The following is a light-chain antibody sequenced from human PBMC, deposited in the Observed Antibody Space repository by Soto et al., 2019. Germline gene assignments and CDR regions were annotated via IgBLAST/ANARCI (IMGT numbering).Light chain of an antibody. V-gene: IGKV3-20*01. CDR3: QQYSSSPIT. J-gene: IGKJ5*01. Sequence: EIVLTQSPGTLSLSPGERATLSCRASQSVTSSFLAWFQQKPGQAPRPLIYGASRRATGIPDRFIGSGSGTDSTLTVSRLGPEDFAVYYCQQYSSSPITFGQGTRLEIK. CDR2: GAS. CDR1: QSVTSSF.